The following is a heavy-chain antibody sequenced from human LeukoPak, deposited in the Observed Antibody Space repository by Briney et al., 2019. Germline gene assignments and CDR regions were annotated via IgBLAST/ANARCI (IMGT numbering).Heavy chain of an antibody. Sequence: SETLSLTCTVSGYSITSGYYWGWIRQPPGKGLEWIGNINHSGSTYYNPSLKSRVTISVDTSKNQFSLKLSSVTAADTAVYYCARASTVTTGVGEYWGQGTLVTVSS. CDR2: INHSGST. CDR1: GYSITSGYY. D-gene: IGHD4-17*01. V-gene: IGHV4-38-2*02. J-gene: IGHJ4*02. CDR3: ARASTVTTGVGEY.